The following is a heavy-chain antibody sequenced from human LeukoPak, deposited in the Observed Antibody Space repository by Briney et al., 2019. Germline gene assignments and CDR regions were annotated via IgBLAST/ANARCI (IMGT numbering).Heavy chain of an antibody. J-gene: IGHJ4*02. D-gene: IGHD3-16*01. CDR2: ISYDGNYN. CDR3: ARDLGSYGWGNHFDY. Sequence: PGGSLRLSCAASGLTFSDHAMHWVRQAPGKGLERLGVISYDGNYNHYADSVKGRFTVSRDNSKNTVYLHMSSLKPEDTAVYYCARDLGSYGWGNHFDYWGQGTLVTVSS. V-gene: IGHV3-30-3*01. CDR1: GLTFSDHA.